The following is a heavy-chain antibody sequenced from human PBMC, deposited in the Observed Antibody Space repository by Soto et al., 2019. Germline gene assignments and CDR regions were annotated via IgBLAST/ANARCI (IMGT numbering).Heavy chain of an antibody. CDR3: ARGFSAGKGSPPDF. V-gene: IGHV3-33*01. D-gene: IGHD6-13*01. Sequence: SLRLSCAGSGFTFGDSYMHWVRQAPGKGLEWVAVIWYDGSNKYYADSVKVRVTISRDNSKNTLYLQMSSLRAEDTAVYYCARGFSAGKGSPPDFWGQGSLVTVSS. CDR1: GFTFGDSY. J-gene: IGHJ4*02. CDR2: IWYDGSNK.